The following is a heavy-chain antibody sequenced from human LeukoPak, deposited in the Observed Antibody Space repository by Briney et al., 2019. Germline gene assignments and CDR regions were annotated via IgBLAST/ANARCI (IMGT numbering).Heavy chain of an antibody. CDR3: ASGVPCDY. V-gene: IGHV3-23*01. D-gene: IGHD2-8*01. J-gene: IGHJ4*02. CDR1: GFTFSNYA. CDR2: ISDSGSST. Sequence: GGSLKLSCAASGFTFSNYAMSWVRQAPGKGLEWVSTISDSGSSTYYADSVKGRFTISRDNSKNTLYLQMNSLRAEDTAVYYCASGVPCDYWGQGTLVTVSS.